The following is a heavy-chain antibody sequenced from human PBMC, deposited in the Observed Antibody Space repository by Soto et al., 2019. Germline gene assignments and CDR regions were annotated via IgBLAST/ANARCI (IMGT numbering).Heavy chain of an antibody. D-gene: IGHD3-3*01. CDR3: ATGGPTFGVVRNHRFDP. Sequence: SETLSLTCSVSGVSMSGFYWSWIRQSPGQGLEWIGYIYYNGRTTYNPSLRSRVSISADMSKNQFFLNMTSVTAADTAVYYCATGGPTFGVVRNHRFDPWGPGKLVTVSS. J-gene: IGHJ5*02. CDR1: GVSMSGFY. CDR2: IYYNGRT. V-gene: IGHV4-59*13.